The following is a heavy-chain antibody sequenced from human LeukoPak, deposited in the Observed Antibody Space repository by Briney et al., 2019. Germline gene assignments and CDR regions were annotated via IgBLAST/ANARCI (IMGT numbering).Heavy chain of an antibody. CDR1: GFTFSSYA. CDR2: TSGSGGSN. Sequence: PWGSLRLSCAASGFTFSSYARSWVRQAQGKGLEWVSATSGSGGSNYCADPVKGRITISTANSKNTLYLQRNSLKAEDTAVYYCAKATGNSTQCYFDYWGQGTLVTVSS. CDR3: AKATGNSTQCYFDY. D-gene: IGHD6-13*01. V-gene: IGHV3-23*01. J-gene: IGHJ4*02.